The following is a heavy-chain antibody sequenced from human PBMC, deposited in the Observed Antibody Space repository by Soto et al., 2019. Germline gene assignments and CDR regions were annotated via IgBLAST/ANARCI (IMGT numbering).Heavy chain of an antibody. V-gene: IGHV3-33*01. CDR1: GFIFNNYG. CDR3: VGGWGLTADY. J-gene: IGHJ4*02. Sequence: QVQLVESGGGVVQPGRSLRLSCAASGFIFNNYGMHWVRQAPGKGLEWVAVIWFDGSEKHYADSVKGRFTISRDNSKNSLYLEMNSLRAEDTAVYYCVGGWGLTADYWGQGTLVTVSS. CDR2: IWFDGSEK. D-gene: IGHD2-21*02.